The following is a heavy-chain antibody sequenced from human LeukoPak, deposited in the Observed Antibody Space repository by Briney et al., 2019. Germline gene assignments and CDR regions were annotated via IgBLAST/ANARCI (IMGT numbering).Heavy chain of an antibody. CDR1: GGSFSGYY. Sequence: SETLSLTCAVYGGSFSGYYWSWVRQPPGKGLEWIGEINHSGSTNYNPSLKSRVTISVDTSKNQFFLKLSSVTAADTAVYYCARAGVYYGSGKAKYYYYGMDVWGKGTTVTVSS. J-gene: IGHJ6*04. CDR3: ARAGVYYGSGKAKYYYYGMDV. CDR2: INHSGST. V-gene: IGHV4-34*01. D-gene: IGHD3-10*01.